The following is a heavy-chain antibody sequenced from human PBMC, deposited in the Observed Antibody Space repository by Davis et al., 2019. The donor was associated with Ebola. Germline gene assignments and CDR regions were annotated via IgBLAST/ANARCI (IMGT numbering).Heavy chain of an antibody. Sequence: GGSLRLSCAASGFTFSSYAMHWVRQAPGKGLEWVAVISYDGSNEYYADSVKGRFTISRDSSKNTLYLQMNSLKTEDTAVYYCTTQGTIFGVRGFKFDPWGQGTLVTVSS. CDR2: ISYDGSNE. D-gene: IGHD3-3*01. V-gene: IGHV3-30*04. J-gene: IGHJ5*02. CDR1: GFTFSSYA. CDR3: TTQGTIFGVRGFKFDP.